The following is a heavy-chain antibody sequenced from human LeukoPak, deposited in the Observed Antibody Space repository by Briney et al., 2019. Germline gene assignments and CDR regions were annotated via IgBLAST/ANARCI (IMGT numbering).Heavy chain of an antibody. J-gene: IGHJ4*02. Sequence: GASVKVSCKASGYTFTGDYMYWVRQAPGQGLEWMGWINPNSGGTNYAQKFQGRVTMTRDTSISTAYMELSRLRSDDTAVYYCARDVGIAAAGNVDYWGQGTLVTVSS. CDR2: INPNSGGT. CDR3: ARDVGIAAAGNVDY. V-gene: IGHV1-2*02. D-gene: IGHD6-13*01. CDR1: GYTFTGDY.